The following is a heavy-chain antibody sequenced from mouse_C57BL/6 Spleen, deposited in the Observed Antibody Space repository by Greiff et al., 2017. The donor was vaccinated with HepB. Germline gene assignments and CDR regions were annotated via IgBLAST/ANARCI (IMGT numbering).Heavy chain of an antibody. CDR2: IRHKANNHAT. CDR3: TRLDYYGSSYDFDV. J-gene: IGHJ1*03. CDR1: GFTFSDAW. Sequence: EVKVVESGGGLVQPGGSMKLSCAASGFTFSDAWMDWVRQSPEKGLEWVAEIRHKANNHATYYAASVKGRFTISRDDSKSSVYLQMNSLRAEDTGIYYCTRLDYYGSSYDFDVWGTGTTVTVSS. D-gene: IGHD1-1*01. V-gene: IGHV6-6*01.